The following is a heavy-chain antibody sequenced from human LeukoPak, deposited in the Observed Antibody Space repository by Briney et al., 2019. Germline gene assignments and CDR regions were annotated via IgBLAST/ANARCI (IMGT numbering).Heavy chain of an antibody. CDR3: ARELDWNYADY. D-gene: IGHD1-7*01. CDR1: GGSISSYY. V-gene: IGHV4-4*07. Sequence: PSETLSLTCTVSGGSISSYYWSWIRQPAGKRLEWIGRISSSGSTNYNPSLKSRVTMSVDSSKNQFSLILISVTAADTAVYYCARELDWNYADYWGQGTLVSVSS. CDR2: ISSSGST. J-gene: IGHJ4*02.